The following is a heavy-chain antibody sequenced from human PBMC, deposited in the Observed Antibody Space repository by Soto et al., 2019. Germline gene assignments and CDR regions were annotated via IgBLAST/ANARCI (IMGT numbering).Heavy chain of an antibody. D-gene: IGHD1-1*01. Sequence: EVQLLESGGDLVQPGGSLRLSCAASGFTFNTIGMSWVRQAPGKGLEWVSFFSGRGGYTHYADSVEGRFTISRDNSKNMLYLQMNSLRAEDTAVYYCAKVFWNHGRVFDYWGQGTPVTVSS. CDR2: FSGRGGYT. CDR3: AKVFWNHGRVFDY. V-gene: IGHV3-23*01. J-gene: IGHJ4*02. CDR1: GFTFNTIG.